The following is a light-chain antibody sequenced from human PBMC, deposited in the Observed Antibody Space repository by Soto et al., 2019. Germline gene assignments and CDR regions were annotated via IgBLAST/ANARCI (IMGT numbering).Light chain of an antibody. CDR3: QHYKYWPYT. CDR2: GAS. CDR1: QSVDGY. V-gene: IGKV3-15*01. J-gene: IGKJ2*01. Sequence: EVVMTQSPVTLSASPGESATLSCRASQSVDGYLAWYQQKPGQAPRLLSYGASTRATGVTARFRGGGSGTDFTLTSSSLQSEDFAVYHCQHYKYWPYTFGQGTKVEIK.